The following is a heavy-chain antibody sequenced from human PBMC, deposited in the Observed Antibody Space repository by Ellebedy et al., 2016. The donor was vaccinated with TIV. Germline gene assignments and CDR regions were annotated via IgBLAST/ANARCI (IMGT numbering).Heavy chain of an antibody. CDR1: GYTFTSYY. CDR3: AGGTSNWGSTDIDY. CDR2: IIPIFGTA. J-gene: IGHJ4*02. V-gene: IGHV1-69*13. D-gene: IGHD7-27*01. Sequence: SVKVSXXASGYTFTSYYMHWVRQAPGQGLEWMGGIIPIFGTANYAQKFQGRVTITADESTSTAYMELSSLRSEDTAVYYCAGGTSNWGSTDIDYWGQGTLVTVSS.